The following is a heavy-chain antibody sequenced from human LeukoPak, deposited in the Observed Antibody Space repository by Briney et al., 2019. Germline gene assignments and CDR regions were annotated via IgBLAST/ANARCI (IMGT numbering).Heavy chain of an antibody. CDR1: GYTFTSYG. CDR2: ISAYNGAT. V-gene: IGHV1-18*01. CDR3: ARSPSSSGWYADY. J-gene: IGHJ4*02. Sequence: GASVKVSCKASGYTFTSYGISWVRQAPGQGLEWMGWISAYNGATNYAQKLQGRVTMTTDTSANTAYMELRSPTSDDTAVYYCARSPSSSGWYADYWGLGTLVTVSS. D-gene: IGHD6-19*01.